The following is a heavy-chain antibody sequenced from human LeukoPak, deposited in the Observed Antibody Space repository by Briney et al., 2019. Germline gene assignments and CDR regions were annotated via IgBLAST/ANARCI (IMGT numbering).Heavy chain of an antibody. V-gene: IGHV1-8*01. CDR2: MNPNSGNT. D-gene: IGHD3-3*01. Sequence: ASVKVSCKASGYTFTSYDINWVRQATGQGLEWMGWMNPNSGNTGYAQKFQGRVTMTRSTSISTAYMELSSLRSEDTAVYYCARGRGFLEWLPYYYYGMDVWGQGTTVTVSS. CDR3: ARGRGFLEWLPYYYYGMDV. J-gene: IGHJ6*02. CDR1: GYTFTSYD.